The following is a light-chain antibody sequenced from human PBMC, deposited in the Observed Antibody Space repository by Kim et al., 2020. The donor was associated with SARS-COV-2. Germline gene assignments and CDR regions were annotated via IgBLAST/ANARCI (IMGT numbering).Light chain of an antibody. CDR1: QSVSSY. V-gene: IGKV3-11*01. Sequence: LSPGERAPLSCRASQSVSSYLGWYQQKPGQAPRLLIYNASDRATGIPARFSGSGSGTDFTLTISSLEPGDFAVYYCQRRSNWPLTFGGGTKVDI. CDR2: NAS. CDR3: QRRSNWPLT. J-gene: IGKJ4*01.